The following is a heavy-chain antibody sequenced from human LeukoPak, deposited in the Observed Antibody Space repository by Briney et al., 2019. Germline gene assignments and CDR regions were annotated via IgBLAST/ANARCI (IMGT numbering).Heavy chain of an antibody. Sequence: SETLSLTCTVSGGSINSGGYYWSWIRQHPGKGLEWIGYIYYSGSTYYNPSLKSRVTISVDTSKNQFSLKLSSVTAADTAVYYCARQRGGYDSGYYFDYWGQGTLVTVSS. V-gene: IGHV4-31*03. D-gene: IGHD5-12*01. CDR3: ARQRGGYDSGYYFDY. CDR1: GGSINSGGYY. CDR2: IYYSGST. J-gene: IGHJ4*02.